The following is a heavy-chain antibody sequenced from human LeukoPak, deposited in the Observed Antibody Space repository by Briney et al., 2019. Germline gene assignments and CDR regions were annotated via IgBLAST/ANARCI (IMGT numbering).Heavy chain of an antibody. V-gene: IGHV4-61*01. D-gene: IGHD3-16*02. Sequence: PSETLSLTCTVSGGSISSSSYYWSWIRQPPGKGLEWIGHIYDSGSTYYNPSLKSRVTISVDTSKNQFSLKLSSVTAADTAVYYCARDRGISFYYGMDVWGQGTTVTVS. CDR2: IYDSGST. CDR1: GGSISSSSYY. CDR3: ARDRGISFYYGMDV. J-gene: IGHJ6*02.